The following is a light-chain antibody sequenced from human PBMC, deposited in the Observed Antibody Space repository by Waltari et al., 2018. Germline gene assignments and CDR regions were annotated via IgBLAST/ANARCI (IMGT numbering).Light chain of an antibody. CDR2: KVN. Sequence: QSALTQPASVSGSPGQSITISCTGTSSDVGFYDFVSWFQQPPGKAPKAMIYKVNNRPTGVPNRFAGSKSANTASLTISGLQAEDEADYYCSSYTRRSYWVFGGGTQLTVL. CDR1: SSDVGFYDF. CDR3: SSYTRRSYWV. V-gene: IGLV2-14*01. J-gene: IGLJ3*02.